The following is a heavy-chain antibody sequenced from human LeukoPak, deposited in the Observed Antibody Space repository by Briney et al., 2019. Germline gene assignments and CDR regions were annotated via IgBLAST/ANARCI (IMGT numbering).Heavy chain of an antibody. Sequence: GGSLRLSCVASGFTFNIYSMNWVRQAPGKGLEWVAVISYDGSNKYYADSVKGRFTISRDNSKNTLYLQMNSLRAEDTAVYYCAKHGGSDYDILTGYSGYFDYWGQGTLVTVSS. CDR1: GFTFNIYS. CDR2: ISYDGSNK. J-gene: IGHJ4*02. CDR3: AKHGGSDYDILTGYSGYFDY. V-gene: IGHV3-30*18. D-gene: IGHD3-9*01.